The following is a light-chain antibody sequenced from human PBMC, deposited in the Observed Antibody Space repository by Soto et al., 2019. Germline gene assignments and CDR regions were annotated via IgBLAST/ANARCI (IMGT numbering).Light chain of an antibody. Sequence: QSALTQRPSASGSPGQSVTISCTGTSSDVGGYNYVSWYQQHPGEAPKLMIYEVSKRPSGVPDRFSGSKSGNTASLTVSGLQAEDEADYYCSSYAGTSNVVFGGGTKLTVL. CDR2: EVS. V-gene: IGLV2-8*01. CDR1: SSDVGGYNY. CDR3: SSYAGTSNVV. J-gene: IGLJ2*01.